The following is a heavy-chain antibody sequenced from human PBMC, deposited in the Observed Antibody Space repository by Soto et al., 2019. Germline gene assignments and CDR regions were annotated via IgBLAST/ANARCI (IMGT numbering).Heavy chain of an antibody. Sequence: QVQLVQSGAEVKKPGSSVKVSCKASGGSFNNYAISWVRQAPGQGLEWMGGIIPVFGTPNYAQKFQGRLTIIADEHTTKAYMELSSLRSEDTALYYCATRSIGSFHFDYWGQGTLVSVSS. D-gene: IGHD1-26*01. V-gene: IGHV1-69*01. J-gene: IGHJ4*02. CDR1: GGSFNNYA. CDR2: IIPVFGTP. CDR3: ATRSIGSFHFDY.